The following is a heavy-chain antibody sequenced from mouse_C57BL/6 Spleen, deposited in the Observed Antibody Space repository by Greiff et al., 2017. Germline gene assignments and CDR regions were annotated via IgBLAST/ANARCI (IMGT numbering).Heavy chain of an antibody. CDR1: GYTFTGYW. V-gene: IGHV1-9*01. CDR2: ILPGSGST. D-gene: IGHD1-1*01. J-gene: IGHJ3*01. CDR3: AKGEFPDYYGSSYSWFAY. Sequence: QVQLQQSGAELMKPGASVKLSCKATGYTFTGYWIEWVKQRPGHGLEWIGEILPGSGSTNYNEKFKGKATFTADTSSNTAYMQLSSLTTEDSAIYYCAKGEFPDYYGSSYSWFAYWGQGTLVTVSA.